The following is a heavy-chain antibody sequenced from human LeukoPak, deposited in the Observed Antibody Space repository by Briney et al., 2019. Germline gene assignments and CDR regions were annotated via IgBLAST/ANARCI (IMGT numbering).Heavy chain of an antibody. J-gene: IGHJ4*02. Sequence: GGSLRLSCAASGFTFSSYAMHWVRQAPGKGLEWVAVISYDGSNKYYADSVKGRFTISRDNSKNTLYLQMNSLRAEDTAVYYCAREPHYYDSSGYHGKYFDYWGQGTLVTVSS. V-gene: IGHV3-30-3*01. CDR1: GFTFSSYA. CDR2: ISYDGSNK. D-gene: IGHD3-22*01. CDR3: AREPHYYDSSGYHGKYFDY.